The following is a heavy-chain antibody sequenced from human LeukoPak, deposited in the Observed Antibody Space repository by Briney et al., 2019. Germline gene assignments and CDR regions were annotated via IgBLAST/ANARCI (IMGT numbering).Heavy chain of an antibody. D-gene: IGHD3-16*02. CDR1: GGSISSSSYY. CDR2: IYYSGST. V-gene: IGHV4-39*01. CDR3: ARSPGYDYVWGSYPIDY. Sequence: SETPSLTCTVSGGSISSSSYYWGWIRQPPGKGLEWIGSIYYSGSTYYNPSLKSRVTISVDTSKNQFSLKLSSVTAADTAVYYCARSPGYDYVWGSYPIDYRGQGTLVTVSS. J-gene: IGHJ4*02.